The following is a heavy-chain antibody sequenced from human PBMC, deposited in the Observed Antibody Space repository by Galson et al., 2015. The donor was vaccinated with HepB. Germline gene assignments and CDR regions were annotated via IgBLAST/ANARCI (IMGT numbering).Heavy chain of an antibody. Sequence: CAISGDSVSSNSATWNWIRQSPSRGLEWLGRTYYRSKWFDTYTVSVKRRITISPDTSKNQFSLQLNSVTPEDTAVYYCARSHNSVWTDYFDYWGQGTLVTVSS. CDR2: TYYRSKWFD. CDR1: GDSVSSNSAT. J-gene: IGHJ4*02. D-gene: IGHD6-19*01. CDR3: ARSHNSVWTDYFDY. V-gene: IGHV6-1*01.